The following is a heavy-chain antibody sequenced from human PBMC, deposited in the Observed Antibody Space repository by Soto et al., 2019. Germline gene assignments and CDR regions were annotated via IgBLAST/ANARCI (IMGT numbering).Heavy chain of an antibody. D-gene: IGHD1-26*01. Sequence: QITLKESGPTLVKPTQTLTLTCTFSGFSLTTGGVGVGWIRQPPGKALEWLALIYWDDDKRYSPSLNNRLTXTXDXXKHQGVLTMTNMDPVDTATYYCTHRHSGTYRAVDYWGQGTLVTVSS. J-gene: IGHJ4*02. CDR1: GFSLTTGGVG. V-gene: IGHV2-5*02. CDR3: THRHSGTYRAVDY. CDR2: IYWDDDK.